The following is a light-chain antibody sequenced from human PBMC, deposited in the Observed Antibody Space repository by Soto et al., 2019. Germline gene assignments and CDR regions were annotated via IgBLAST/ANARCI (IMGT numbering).Light chain of an antibody. CDR2: DAS. CDR1: QSVGSY. V-gene: IGKV3-11*01. Sequence: EIVLTQSPATLSLSPGERATLSCRASQSVGSYLGWYQHKPGQAPRLPIYDASNRAPGIPARFSGSGSGTDFTLTISSLEPEDCAVYYWQQRSNWPRGTFGQGTKLEIK. CDR3: QQRSNWPRGT. J-gene: IGKJ2*01.